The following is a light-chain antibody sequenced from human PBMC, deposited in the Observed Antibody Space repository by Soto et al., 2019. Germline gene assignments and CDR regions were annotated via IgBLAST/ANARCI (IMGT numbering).Light chain of an antibody. CDR3: QQYNSYPLT. CDR2: KAS. V-gene: IGKV1-5*03. J-gene: IGKJ4*01. CDR1: QSISSW. Sequence: DIQMTQSPSTLSASVGDRVTITCRASQSISSWLAWSQQEQGKAPNPLIYKASSLESEVPSMFSGSGSGTEFTLTISSLQPDDFATYYCQQYNSYPLTFGGGTKVEIK.